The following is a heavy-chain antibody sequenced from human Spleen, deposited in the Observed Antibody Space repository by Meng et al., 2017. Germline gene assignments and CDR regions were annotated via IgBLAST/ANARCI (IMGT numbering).Heavy chain of an antibody. J-gene: IGHJ4*02. V-gene: IGHV3-33*08. CDR2: IWHDGSTT. CDR1: GFTFSSFG. Sequence: GESLKISCAASGFTFSSFGMHWVRQAPGKGLEWVSVIWHDGSTTYCADSVKGRFTFSRDNSKNTLYLQMNSLRPDDTAVYYCARESSVAGDFDYWGQGTLVTVSS. CDR3: ARESSVAGDFDY. D-gene: IGHD6-19*01.